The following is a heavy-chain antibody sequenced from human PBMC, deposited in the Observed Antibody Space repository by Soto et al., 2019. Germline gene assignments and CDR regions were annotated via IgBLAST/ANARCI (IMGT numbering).Heavy chain of an antibody. CDR3: ARAIDYYGSGSFSFYPPDAFDI. D-gene: IGHD3-10*01. J-gene: IGHJ3*02. CDR2: INHSGST. V-gene: IGHV4-34*01. CDR1: GGSFSGYY. Sequence: SETLSLTCAVYGGSFSGYYWSWIRQPPGKGLEWIGEINHSGSTNYNPSLKSRVTISVDTSKNQFSLKLSSVTAADTAVYYCARAIDYYGSGSFSFYPPDAFDIWGQGTMVTVSS.